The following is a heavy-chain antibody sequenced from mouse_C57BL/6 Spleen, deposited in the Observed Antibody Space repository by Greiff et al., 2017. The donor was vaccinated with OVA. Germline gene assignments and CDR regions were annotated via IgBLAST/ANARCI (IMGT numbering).Heavy chain of an antibody. CDR1: GYTFTSYW. V-gene: IGHV1-61*01. CDR2: IYPSDSET. CDR3: ARGGGGYFDY. Sequence: QVQLQQPGAELVRPGSSVKLSCKASGYTFTSYWMDWVKQRPGQGLEWIGNIYPSDSETHYNQEFKDKATLTVDKSSSTAYMQLSSLTAEDSAVYYCARGGGGYFDYWGQGTTLTVSS. J-gene: IGHJ2*01.